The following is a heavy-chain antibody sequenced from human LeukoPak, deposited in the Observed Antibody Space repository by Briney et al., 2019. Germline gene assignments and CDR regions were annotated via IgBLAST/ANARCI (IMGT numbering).Heavy chain of an antibody. Sequence: GGSLRLSCAASGFTFSSYWMHWVRQVPGKGLVWVARINPGGSSITYADSVKGRFTISRDNAKNTLYMQMDSLRAEDAGVYYCARSNQADDYWGQGTLVTVSS. CDR2: INPGGSSI. CDR1: GFTFSSYW. CDR3: ARSNQADDY. V-gene: IGHV3-74*01. D-gene: IGHD1-14*01. J-gene: IGHJ4*02.